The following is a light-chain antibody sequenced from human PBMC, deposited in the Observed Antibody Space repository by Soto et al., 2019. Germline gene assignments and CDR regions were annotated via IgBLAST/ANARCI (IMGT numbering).Light chain of an antibody. CDR2: GAS. J-gene: IGKJ2*02. V-gene: IGKV3D-15*01. Sequence: EIVMTQSPATLSVSPGERATLSCWASQSVSSNLAWYQQKPGQAPRLLIYGASTRATGIPARFSGSGAGTEFTLTISSLQSEDFALYYCQQYNSEVCAFGQGTKLEIK. CDR1: QSVSSN. CDR3: QQYNSEVCA.